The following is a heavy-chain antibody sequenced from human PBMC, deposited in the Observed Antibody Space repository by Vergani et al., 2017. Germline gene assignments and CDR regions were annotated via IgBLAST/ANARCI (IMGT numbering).Heavy chain of an antibody. CDR1: GYTFTSYG. V-gene: IGHV1-18*01. CDR3: ARGIRSRYCGGDCYSDY. Sequence: QVQLVQSGAEVKKPGASVKVSCKASGYTFTSYGISWVRQAPGQGLELMGWISAYNGNTNYAQKLQGRVTMTTDTSTSTAYMELRSLRSDDTAVYYCARGIRSRYCGGDCYSDYWGQGTLVTVSS. J-gene: IGHJ4*02. CDR2: ISAYNGNT. D-gene: IGHD2-21*02.